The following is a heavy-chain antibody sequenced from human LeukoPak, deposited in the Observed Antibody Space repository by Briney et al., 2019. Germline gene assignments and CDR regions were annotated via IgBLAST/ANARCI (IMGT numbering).Heavy chain of an antibody. V-gene: IGHV1-69*01. CDR3: ARVNFDRAFDS. Sequence: SVKVSCKTSGGTFSAYAVSWVRQAPGQGLEWMGVIIPILGTVNYAQKFQGRVTITSAESTSTAYMELSSLRSEDTAVYFCARVNFDRAFDSWGQGTMVTVS. J-gene: IGHJ3*02. D-gene: IGHD3-9*01. CDR2: IIPILGTV. CDR1: GGTFSAYA.